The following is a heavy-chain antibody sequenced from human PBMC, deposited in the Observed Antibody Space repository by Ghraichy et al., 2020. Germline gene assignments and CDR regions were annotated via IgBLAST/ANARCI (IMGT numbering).Heavy chain of an antibody. Sequence: LSLTCAASGFTFSSYAMHWVRQAPGKGLEWVAVISYDGSNKYYADSVKGRFTISRDNSKNTLYLQMNSLRAEDTAVYYCARDGAPYDFWSGYWTGFDYWGQGTLVTVSS. D-gene: IGHD3-3*01. V-gene: IGHV3-30*04. J-gene: IGHJ4*02. CDR2: ISYDGSNK. CDR3: ARDGAPYDFWSGYWTGFDY. CDR1: GFTFSSYA.